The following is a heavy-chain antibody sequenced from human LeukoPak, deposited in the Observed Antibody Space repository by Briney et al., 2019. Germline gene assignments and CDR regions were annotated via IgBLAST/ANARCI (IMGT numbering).Heavy chain of an antibody. CDR3: AKENWVYNWKYDSSGSGINY. V-gene: IGHV3-23*01. D-gene: IGHD3-22*01. CDR1: GFTFSSDA. J-gene: IGHJ4*02. CDR2: ISGGGGST. Sequence: PGGSLRLSCAASGFTFSSDAMSWVRQAPGKGLEWVSAISGGGGSTYYADCVKGRVSISRDNSKNTLYLQMNSLRGEDTAVYYCAKENWVYNWKYDSSGSGINYWGQGTLVTVSS.